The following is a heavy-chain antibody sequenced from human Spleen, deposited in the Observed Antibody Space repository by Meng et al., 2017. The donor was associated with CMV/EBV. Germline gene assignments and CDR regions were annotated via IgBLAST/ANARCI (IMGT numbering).Heavy chain of an antibody. V-gene: IGHV1-46*01. CDR3: ARILYGGNPPFDY. CDR1: GYTFTSDY. CDR2: INPSGGSS. D-gene: IGHD2-15*01. J-gene: IGHJ4*02. Sequence: TAGYTFTSDYIQWVRQAPGQGLEWMGIINPSGGSSKYAQKFQGRVTLTTDTSTSTVYMELNSLGFDDTAVYYCARILYGGNPPFDYWGQGTLVTVSS.